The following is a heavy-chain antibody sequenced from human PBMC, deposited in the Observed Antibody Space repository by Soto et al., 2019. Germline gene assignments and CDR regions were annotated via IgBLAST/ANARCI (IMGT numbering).Heavy chain of an antibody. CDR1: GDAYTGYY. CDR3: ATWVDYGDFEGFDF. V-gene: IGHV1-2*04. Sequence: GXSVKVSLKASGDAYTGYYRRLLRHSPGQGLEWMGWVDPNGGGSNSAQKFQGSVTMTWDTSITTAYLDLTRLTTNDTATYFCATWVDYGDFEGFDFWGQGTLVTVSS. CDR2: VDPNGGGS. J-gene: IGHJ4*02. D-gene: IGHD4-17*01.